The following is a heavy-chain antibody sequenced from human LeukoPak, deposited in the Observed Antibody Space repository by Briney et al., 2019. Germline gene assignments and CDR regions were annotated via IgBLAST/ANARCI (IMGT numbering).Heavy chain of an antibody. V-gene: IGHV1-3*01. Sequence: ASVKVSCKASGYTFISYAMHWVRQAPGQRLEWMGWINAGNGNTKYSQKFQGRVTITRDTSASTAYMELSSLRSEDTAVYHCARGFNWNGDYRFGDGFDIWGQGTMITVSS. CDR1: GYTFISYA. CDR3: ARGFNWNGDYRFGDGFDI. CDR2: INAGNGNT. D-gene: IGHD1-20*01. J-gene: IGHJ3*02.